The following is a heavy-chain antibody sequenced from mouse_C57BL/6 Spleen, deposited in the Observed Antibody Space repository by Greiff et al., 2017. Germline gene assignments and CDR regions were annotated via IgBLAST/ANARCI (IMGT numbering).Heavy chain of an antibody. D-gene: IGHD2-12*01. Sequence: EVQLVESGGGLVQPGGSLSLSCAASGFTFTDYYMSWVRQPPGKALEWLGFIRNKANGYTTEYSASVKGRFTISRDNSQSILYLQMNALRAEDSATYYCARLRRHFDYWGQGTTLTVSS. V-gene: IGHV7-3*01. CDR2: IRNKANGYTT. CDR3: ARLRRHFDY. J-gene: IGHJ2*01. CDR1: GFTFTDYY.